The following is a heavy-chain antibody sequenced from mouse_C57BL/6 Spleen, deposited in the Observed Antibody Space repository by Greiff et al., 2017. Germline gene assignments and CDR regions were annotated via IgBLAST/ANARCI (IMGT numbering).Heavy chain of an antibody. V-gene: IGHV14-4*01. CDR1: GFTIKDYS. CDR2: IDPENGDT. CDR3: TISPLIATVVAA. J-gene: IGHJ3*01. Sequence: VQLQQSGAELVRPGASVKLSCTASGFTIKDYSMHWVKQRPEQGLEWIGWIDPENGDTEYASKFQGKATITADTSSNTAYLQLSSLTSEDTAVYYCTISPLIATVVAAWGQGTLVTVS. D-gene: IGHD1-1*01.